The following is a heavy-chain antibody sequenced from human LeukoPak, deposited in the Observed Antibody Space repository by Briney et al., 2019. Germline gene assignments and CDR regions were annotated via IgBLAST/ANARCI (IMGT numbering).Heavy chain of an antibody. CDR3: ARLVKDIVVVPAARGWFDP. D-gene: IGHD2-2*01. CDR2: IYPGDSDT. J-gene: IGHJ5*02. Sequence: GESLKISCKGSGYSFTSYWIGWVRQMPGKGLEWMGIIYPGDSDTRYSPSFQGQVTISADKSISTAYLQWSSLKASDTALYYCARLVKDIVVVPAARGWFDPWGRGTLVTVSS. V-gene: IGHV5-51*01. CDR1: GYSFTSYW.